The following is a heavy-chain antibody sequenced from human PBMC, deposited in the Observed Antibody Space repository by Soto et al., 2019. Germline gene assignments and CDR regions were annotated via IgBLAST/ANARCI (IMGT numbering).Heavy chain of an antibody. V-gene: IGHV1-8*01. D-gene: IGHD3-16*01. Sequence: ASVKVSCKASGYSFTNNDVSWVRQATGQGLEWMGWMNPGSGDTGYAQKFQGRVTMTRDISIATAYMELSSLRSDDTAIYYCARMETFGSLNWFYPWGQGTLVT. J-gene: IGHJ5*02. CDR2: MNPGSGDT. CDR1: GYSFTNND. CDR3: ARMETFGSLNWFYP.